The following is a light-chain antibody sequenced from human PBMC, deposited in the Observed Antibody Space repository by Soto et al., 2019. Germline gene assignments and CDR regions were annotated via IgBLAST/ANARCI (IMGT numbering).Light chain of an antibody. CDR3: QQYDNWPPFFT. V-gene: IGKV3-15*01. CDR2: GAS. J-gene: IGKJ3*01. CDR1: QNIGTN. Sequence: EVVMTQSPATLSVSPGDRATLSCRASQNIGTNVAWYQHKPGQAPRVLIYGASTGATDIPPRFSGSGSGSEFSLTVSSLQSEDFAVYYCQQYDNWPPFFTFGPGTKVDIQ.